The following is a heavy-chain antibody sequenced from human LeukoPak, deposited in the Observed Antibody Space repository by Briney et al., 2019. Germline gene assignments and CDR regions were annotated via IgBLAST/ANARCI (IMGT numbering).Heavy chain of an antibody. Sequence: GGSLRLSCAASGFAFNNSAMSWVRQAPGKGLEWVSISSGAGTYYAESVKGRFTISRDNSQNTLHLQMASLRVEDTALYYCAKGTHGNAWHYFDSWGQGTLVTVSS. CDR2: SSGAGT. D-gene: IGHD4-23*01. CDR1: GFAFNNSA. J-gene: IGHJ4*02. CDR3: AKGTHGNAWHYFDS. V-gene: IGHV3-23*01.